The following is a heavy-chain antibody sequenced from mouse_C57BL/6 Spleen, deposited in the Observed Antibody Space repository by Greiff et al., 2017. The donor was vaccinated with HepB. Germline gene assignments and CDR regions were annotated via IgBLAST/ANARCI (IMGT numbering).Heavy chain of an antibody. CDR3: AKLGRKNYYAMDY. D-gene: IGHD4-1*01. CDR2: ISSGSSTI. J-gene: IGHJ4*01. V-gene: IGHV5-17*01. CDR1: GFTFSDYG. Sequence: EVKLMESGGGLVKPGGSLKLSCAASGFTFSDYGMHWVRQAPEKGLEWVAYISSGSSTIYYADTVKGRFTISRDNAKNTLFLQMTSLRSEDTARYYCAKLGRKNYYAMDYWGQGTSVTVSS.